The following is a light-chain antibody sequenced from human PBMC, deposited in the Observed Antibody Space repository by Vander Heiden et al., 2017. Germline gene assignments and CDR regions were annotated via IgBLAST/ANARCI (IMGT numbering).Light chain of an antibody. CDR2: DGS. J-gene: IGLJ2*01. CDR3: SSYSATSTFV. V-gene: IGLV2-14*03. Sequence: QSALPQPASVSGSPGQSITISCTGTGSDVGASSYVSWYQQHPGKAPNLIIYDGSNRPSGVSTRFSGSQSGTTAFLTISGLQAADEGDYYCSSYSATSTFVFGGGTKLTVL. CDR1: GSDVGASSY.